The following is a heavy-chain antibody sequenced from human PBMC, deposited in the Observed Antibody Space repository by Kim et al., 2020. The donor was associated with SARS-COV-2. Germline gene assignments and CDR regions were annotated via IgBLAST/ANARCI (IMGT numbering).Heavy chain of an antibody. D-gene: IGHD2-2*02. CDR1: GFSFSGHS. Sequence: GGSLRLSCAASGFSFSGHSMHWVRQAPGKGLEWVAFISYQGTYKYFSDSVKGRFTISRDNSKNMMYLQMNSLRAEDTAVYHCVREGSAAIPPRKYWGQGT. CDR2: ISYQGTYK. J-gene: IGHJ4*02. V-gene: IGHV3-30-3*01. CDR3: VREGSAAIPPRKY.